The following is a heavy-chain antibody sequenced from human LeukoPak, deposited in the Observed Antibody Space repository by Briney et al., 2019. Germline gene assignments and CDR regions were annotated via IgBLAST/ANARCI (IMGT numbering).Heavy chain of an antibody. Sequence: SETLSLTCTVSGGSISSGSYYWSWIRQPAGKGLEWIGRIYTSGSTNYNPSLKSRVTISVDTSKNQFSLKLSSVTAADTAVYYCARDFYYDSSGYYYEYNWFDPWGQGTLVTVSS. CDR2: IYTSGST. J-gene: IGHJ5*02. D-gene: IGHD3-22*01. V-gene: IGHV4-61*02. CDR3: ARDFYYDSSGYYYEYNWFDP. CDR1: GGSISSGSYY.